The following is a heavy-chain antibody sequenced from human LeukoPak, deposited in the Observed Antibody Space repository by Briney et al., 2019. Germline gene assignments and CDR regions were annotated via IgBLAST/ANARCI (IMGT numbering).Heavy chain of an antibody. J-gene: IGHJ4*02. CDR1: GLTFSNYW. D-gene: IGHD3-22*01. V-gene: IGHV3-7*01. CDR2: IKQDGSEK. CDR3: ARDGDTSGYTD. Sequence: PGGSLRLSCAASGLTFSNYWMSWVRQAPGKELEWVANIKQDGSEKYYVDSMKGRFSISRDNAKKSLYLQMNSLRAEDTAVYYCARDGDTSGYTDWGQGTLVTVSS.